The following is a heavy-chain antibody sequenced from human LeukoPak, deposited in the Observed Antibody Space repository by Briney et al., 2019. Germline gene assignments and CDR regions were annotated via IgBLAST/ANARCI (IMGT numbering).Heavy chain of an antibody. CDR2: IKQDGSEK. J-gene: IGHJ6*03. D-gene: IGHD2-15*01. CDR3: ARAGRKSRGVDIVRKKETGYYYYMDV. V-gene: IGHV3-7*01. Sequence: GGSLRLSCAASGFNFNTYWMSWVRQAPGKGLEWVAHIKQDGSEKYYVDSVKGRFTISRDNAKNSLYLQMNSLRAEDTAVYYCARAGRKSRGVDIVRKKETGYYYYMDVWGKGTTVTVSS. CDR1: GFNFNTYW.